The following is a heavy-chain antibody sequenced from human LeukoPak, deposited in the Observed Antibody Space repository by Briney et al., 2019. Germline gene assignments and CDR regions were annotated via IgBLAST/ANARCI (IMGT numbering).Heavy chain of an antibody. J-gene: IGHJ5*02. CDR2: IREERGQE. Sequence: PGGSLRLSCAASGFTFSRYWMSWVRQAPGKGLEWVANIREERGQEYYVDSVKGRFTISKNSAKNSLYLQMNTLRVEDTAMYYCASLDTAKQPLANHWGQGTLVTVSS. D-gene: IGHD5-18*01. CDR1: GFTFSRYW. V-gene: IGHV3-7*03. CDR3: ASLDTAKQPLANH.